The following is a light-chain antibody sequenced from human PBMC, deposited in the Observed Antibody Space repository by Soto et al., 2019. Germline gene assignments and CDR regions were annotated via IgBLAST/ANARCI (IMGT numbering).Light chain of an antibody. J-gene: IGKJ1*01. CDR1: QSVSTY. Sequence: EIVLTQSPATLSLSPGERATLSCRASQSVSTYLAWYQQKPGQAPRLLIYGASTRATGTPDRISGSGSGTDFTLTISRLEPEDFAVYYCQQCGSSRRTFGQGTRVEIK. V-gene: IGKV3-20*01. CDR3: QQCGSSRRT. CDR2: GAS.